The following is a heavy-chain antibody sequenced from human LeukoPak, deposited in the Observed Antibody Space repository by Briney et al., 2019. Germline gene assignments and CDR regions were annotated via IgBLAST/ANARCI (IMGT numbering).Heavy chain of an antibody. J-gene: IGHJ3*02. CDR2: IWNDGSKK. Sequence: QPGTSLRLSCTASGFTFSTYGMHWVRQAPGRGLEWLARIWNDGSKKYYADSVKGRLTISRDNPKNTLYLQMNSLGVEDTGVYYCARVPNPPDYLDSSGYGAFDIWGQGTMVTVSS. CDR3: ARVPNPPDYLDSSGYGAFDI. CDR1: GFTFSTYG. D-gene: IGHD3-22*01. V-gene: IGHV3-33*01.